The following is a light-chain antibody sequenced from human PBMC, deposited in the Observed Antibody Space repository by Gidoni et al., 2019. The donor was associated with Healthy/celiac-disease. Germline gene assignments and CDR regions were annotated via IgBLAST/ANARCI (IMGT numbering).Light chain of an antibody. J-gene: IGLJ3*02. CDR1: SSDVGGYNY. CDR2: AVS. CDR3: SSYTSSSTLV. V-gene: IGLV2-14*01. Sequence: QSALTQPASVSGSPGQSITISCTGTSSDVGGYNYVSWYQQHPGKAPNLTIYAVSNRPSGVSNRFSGSKSGNTASLTISGLQAEDEADYYCSSYTSSSTLVFGGGTKLTVL.